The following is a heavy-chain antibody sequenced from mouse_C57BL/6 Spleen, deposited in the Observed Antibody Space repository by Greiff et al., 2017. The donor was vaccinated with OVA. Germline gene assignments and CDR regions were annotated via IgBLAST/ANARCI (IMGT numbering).Heavy chain of an antibody. V-gene: IGHV5-4*01. CDR1: GFTFSSYA. J-gene: IGHJ1*03. Sequence: EVQLVESGGGLVKPGGSLKLSCAASGFTFSSYAMSWVRQTPEKRLEWVATISDGGSYTYYPDNVKGRFTISRDNAKNNLYLQMSHLKSEDTAMYYCARDQDTTVVDWYFDVWGTVTTVTVSS. CDR3: ARDQDTTVVDWYFDV. D-gene: IGHD1-1*01. CDR2: ISDGGSYT.